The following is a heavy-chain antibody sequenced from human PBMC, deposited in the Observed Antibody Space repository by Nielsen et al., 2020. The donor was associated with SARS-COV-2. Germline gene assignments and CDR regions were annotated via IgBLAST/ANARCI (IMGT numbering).Heavy chain of an antibody. J-gene: IGHJ6*02. D-gene: IGHD2-8*01. V-gene: IGHV1-18*01. CDR3: ARDAPDLDIVLMVYAMGGSYYGMDV. CDR2: ISAYNGNT. Sequence: ASVKVSCKASGYTFTSYGISWVRQAPGQGLEWMGWISAYNGNTTYAQKLQGRVTMTTDTSTSTAYMELRSLRSDDTAVYYCARDAPDLDIVLMVYAMGGSYYGMDVWGQGTTVTVSS. CDR1: GYTFTSYG.